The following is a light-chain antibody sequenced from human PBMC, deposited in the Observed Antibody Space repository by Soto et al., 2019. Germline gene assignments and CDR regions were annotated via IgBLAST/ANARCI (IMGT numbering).Light chain of an antibody. CDR2: DTS. V-gene: IGLV7-46*01. CDR3: LLSYSGARSHNYV. CDR1: TGAVTSGHY. J-gene: IGLJ1*01. Sequence: QAVVTQEPSLTVSPGGTVTLTCGSSTGAVTSGHYPYWFQQKPGQAPRTLIYDTSNKHSWTPARFSGSLLGGKAALTLSGAQPEDEAEYYCLLSYSGARSHNYVFGTGTKLTVL.